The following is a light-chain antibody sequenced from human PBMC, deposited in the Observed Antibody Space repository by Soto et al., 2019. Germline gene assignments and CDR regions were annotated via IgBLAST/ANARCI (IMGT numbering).Light chain of an antibody. CDR1: QALSNY. J-gene: IGKJ4*01. CDR2: SPS. V-gene: IGKV1-9*01. CDR3: QQLSRYPLT. Sequence: DIQLTQSPSVLSASVGDTVTITCRASQALSNYLAWYQQKPGKAPDLLIYSPSTLQSGVPSRFSGSGSETEFSLTIRALQPEDFATYYCQQLSRYPLTFCGGTKVDIK.